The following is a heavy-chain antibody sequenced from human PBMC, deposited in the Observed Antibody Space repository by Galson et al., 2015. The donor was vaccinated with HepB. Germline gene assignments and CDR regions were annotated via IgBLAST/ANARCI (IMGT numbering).Heavy chain of an antibody. Sequence: SLRLSCAASGFTFSSYSMNWVRQAPGKGLEWVANIKQDGSERYYVDSVKGRFTISRDNAKNSLYLQMNSLRAEDTAVYYCARGGSYPGGWYFDLWGRGTLVTVSS. CDR1: GFTFSSYS. J-gene: IGHJ2*01. D-gene: IGHD1-26*01. CDR3: ARGGSYPGGWYFDL. CDR2: IKQDGSER. V-gene: IGHV3-7*01.